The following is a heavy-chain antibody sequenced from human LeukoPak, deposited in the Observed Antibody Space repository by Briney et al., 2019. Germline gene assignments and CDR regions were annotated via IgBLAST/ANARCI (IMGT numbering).Heavy chain of an antibody. CDR1: GFTFSSYW. Sequence: GGFLRLSCSASGFTFSSYWMSWVRQAPGKGLEWVANIKQDGSEKYYVDSVKGRFTISRDNAKNSLSLQMNSLRAEDTAMYYCARMDIGLVRDWGQGTLVTVSS. CDR2: IKQDGSEK. J-gene: IGHJ4*02. D-gene: IGHD3-10*01. V-gene: IGHV3-7*01. CDR3: ARMDIGLVRD.